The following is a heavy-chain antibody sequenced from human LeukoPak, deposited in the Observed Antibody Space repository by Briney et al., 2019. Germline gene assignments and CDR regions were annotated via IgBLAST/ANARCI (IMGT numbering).Heavy chain of an antibody. CDR1: GFTFSNYA. V-gene: IGHV3-23*01. Sequence: GGSLRLSCAASGFTFSNYAMSWVRQAPARGLEWVSSLRGDGETFYADSVKGRFTISRDNSKNTLYLQMNSLRAEDTAVYYCAREAVRGVSFDCWGQGTLVTVSS. CDR2: LRGDGET. CDR3: AREAVRGVSFDC. D-gene: IGHD3-10*01. J-gene: IGHJ4*02.